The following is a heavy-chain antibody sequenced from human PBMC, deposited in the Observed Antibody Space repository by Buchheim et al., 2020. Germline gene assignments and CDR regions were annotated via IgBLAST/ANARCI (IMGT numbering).Heavy chain of an antibody. J-gene: IGHJ4*02. D-gene: IGHD2-21*01. V-gene: IGHV3-7*01. CDR1: GFSFNAFW. Sequence: EVQLVESGGGLVQPGGSLRLSCAASGFSFNAFWMSWVRQAPGKGLEWVANIKGDGSETYYVDSVKGRFTFSRDNAKNSLFLQMNSLRAEDTAVYYCARARWGGGELDFWGQGTL. CDR3: ARARWGGGELDF. CDR2: IKGDGSET.